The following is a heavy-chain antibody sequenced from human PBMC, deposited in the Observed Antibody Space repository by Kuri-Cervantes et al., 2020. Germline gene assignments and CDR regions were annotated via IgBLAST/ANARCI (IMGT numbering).Heavy chain of an antibody. Sequence: ASVKVSCKASGYTFTGYYMHWVRQAPGQGLEWMGWINPNSGGTNYAQKFQGRVTMTRDTSISTAYMELSRLRSDDTAVYYCARRGGWLVPGAFDIWGQGTMVTVSS. CDR1: GYTFTGYY. D-gene: IGHD6-19*01. J-gene: IGHJ3*02. CDR3: ARRGGWLVPGAFDI. V-gene: IGHV1-2*02. CDR2: INPNSGGT.